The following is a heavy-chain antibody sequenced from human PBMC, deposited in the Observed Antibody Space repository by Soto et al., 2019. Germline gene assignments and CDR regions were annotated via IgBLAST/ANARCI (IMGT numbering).Heavy chain of an antibody. D-gene: IGHD6-6*01. J-gene: IGHJ4*02. V-gene: IGHV1-2*02. CDR3: ARDPNIAAPPGY. Sequence: ASVKVSCKASGYTFTGYYMHWVRQAPGQGLEWMGWINPNSGGTNYAQKFQGRVTMTRDTSISTAYMELSRLRSDDTAVYYCARDPNIAAPPGYWGQGTLVTVSS. CDR1: GYTFTGYY. CDR2: INPNSGGT.